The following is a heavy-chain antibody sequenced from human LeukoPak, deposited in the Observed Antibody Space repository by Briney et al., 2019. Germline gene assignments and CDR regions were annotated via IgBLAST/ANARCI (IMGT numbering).Heavy chain of an antibody. V-gene: IGHV4-59*08. CDR2: IYYSGST. Sequence: SETLSLTCTVSGGSISSYYWSWIRQPPGKGLEWIGYIYYSGSTNYNPSLKSRLTISVDTSKNQFSLKLSSVTATDTAVYYCASLTAVTQGYFDSWGQGTLVTVSS. J-gene: IGHJ4*02. D-gene: IGHD4-17*01. CDR1: GGSISSYY. CDR3: ASLTAVTQGYFDS.